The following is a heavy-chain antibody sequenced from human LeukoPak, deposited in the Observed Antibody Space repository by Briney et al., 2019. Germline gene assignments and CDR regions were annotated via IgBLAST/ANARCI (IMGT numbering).Heavy chain of an antibody. V-gene: IGHV1-46*01. D-gene: IGHD3-3*01. Sequence: ASVKVSCKASGYTFTSYYMHWVRQAPGQGLEWMGIITPSGGRTSYAQKSQGRVTMTRDTSTSTLYMELSSLRSEDTAVYYCARDPLAYDFWSGYSAPRYGMDVWGQGTTVTVSS. J-gene: IGHJ6*02. CDR1: GYTFTSYY. CDR2: ITPSGGRT. CDR3: ARDPLAYDFWSGYSAPRYGMDV.